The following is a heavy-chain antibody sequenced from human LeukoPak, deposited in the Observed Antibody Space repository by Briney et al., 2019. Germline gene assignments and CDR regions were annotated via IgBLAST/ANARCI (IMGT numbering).Heavy chain of an antibody. Sequence: GGSLRLSCAASGFTFSRSAISWVRRAPGKGLEWVSTITGSGAGTYYADSVKGRFTISRDNSKNTLYLQMNSLRAEDTAVYYCAKDLVGTPQGGYWGQGTLVTVSS. CDR3: AKDLVGTPQGGY. CDR1: GFTFSRSA. CDR2: ITGSGAGT. D-gene: IGHD1-1*01. V-gene: IGHV3-23*01. J-gene: IGHJ4*02.